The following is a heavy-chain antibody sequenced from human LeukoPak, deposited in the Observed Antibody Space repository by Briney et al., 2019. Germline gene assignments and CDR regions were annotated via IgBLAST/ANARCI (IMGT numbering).Heavy chain of an antibody. D-gene: IGHD2/OR15-2a*01. Sequence: GGSLRLSCAASGFTFSSYGMHWVRQAPGKGLEWVAVIWYDGSNKYYADSVKGRFTISRDNSKNTLYLQMNSLRAEDTAVYYCGRDYLTRRAFDIWGQGTMVTVSS. CDR1: GFTFSSYG. CDR3: GRDYLTRRAFDI. CDR2: IWYDGSNK. J-gene: IGHJ3*02. V-gene: IGHV3-33*01.